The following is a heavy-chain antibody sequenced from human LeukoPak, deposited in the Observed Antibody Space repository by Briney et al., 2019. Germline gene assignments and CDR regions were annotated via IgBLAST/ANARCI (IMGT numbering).Heavy chain of an antibody. CDR2: IYTSGST. J-gene: IGHJ3*02. CDR1: GGSISSGSYY. D-gene: IGHD2-2*01. Sequence: SETLSLTCTVSGGSISSGSYYWSWIRQPAGKGLEWIGRIYTSGSTNYNPSLKSRVTISVDTSRNQFSLKLSSVTAADTAVYYCAWSIVVVPAASLGDAFDIWGQGTMVTVSS. CDR3: AWSIVVVPAASLGDAFDI. V-gene: IGHV4-61*02.